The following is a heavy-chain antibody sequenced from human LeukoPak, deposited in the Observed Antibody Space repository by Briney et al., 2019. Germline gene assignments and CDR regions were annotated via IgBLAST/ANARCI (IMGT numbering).Heavy chain of an antibody. CDR1: GGSISSYY. V-gene: IGHV4-59*01. J-gene: IGHJ3*02. D-gene: IGHD6-13*01. CDR3: ARDRAGTGAFDI. Sequence: PSETLSLTCTVSGGSISSYYWSWIRKPPGKGLEWIGYIYYSGSTNYNPSLKSRVTISVDTSKNQFSLKLSSVTAADTAVYYCARDRAGTGAFDIWGQGTMVTVSS. CDR2: IYYSGST.